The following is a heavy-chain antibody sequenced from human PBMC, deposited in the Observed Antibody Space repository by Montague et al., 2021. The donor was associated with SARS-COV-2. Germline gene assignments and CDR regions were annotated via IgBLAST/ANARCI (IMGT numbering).Heavy chain of an antibody. CDR1: GGSFSDYH. CDR3: ARGAPEY. V-gene: IGHV4-34*01. CDR2: INHCGST. Sequence: SETLSLTCAVYGGSFSDYHWTWIRQSPGEGLELIGQINHCGSTKYNPSLKSRVTISIDTSKKQFSLKLTSVTAADTAVYYCARGAPEYWGQGTLVTVSS. J-gene: IGHJ4*02.